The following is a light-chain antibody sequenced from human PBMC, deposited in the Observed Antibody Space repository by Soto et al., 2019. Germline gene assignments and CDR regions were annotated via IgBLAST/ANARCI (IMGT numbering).Light chain of an antibody. V-gene: IGKV1-12*01. CDR3: QQGKSFPLT. CDR2: KAS. J-gene: IGKJ4*01. CDR1: QDINSW. Sequence: DIQMTQSPSSVSASVGDRVTTSCRASQDINSWLAWYQQKPGLAPKLLIYKASSLQGGVPSRFSGSRSGTDFTLTISSLQPEDFATYFCQQGKSFPLTFGGGTKVDIK.